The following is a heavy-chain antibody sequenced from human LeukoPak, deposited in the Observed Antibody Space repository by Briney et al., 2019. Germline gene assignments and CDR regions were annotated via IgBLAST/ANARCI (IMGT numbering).Heavy chain of an antibody. D-gene: IGHD3-10*01. CDR3: AKGVRLWFAFYFDY. CDR1: GFTLGNYA. CDR2: ISGNGYNT. J-gene: IGHJ4*02. V-gene: IGHV3-23*01. Sequence: GGSLRLSCAASGFTLGNYAMSWVRQAPGKGLEWVSAISGNGYNTYYADSVKGRFTISSESSGNTLYLQMHNLRADDTAVYYCAKGVRLWFAFYFDYWGQGTLVTVSS.